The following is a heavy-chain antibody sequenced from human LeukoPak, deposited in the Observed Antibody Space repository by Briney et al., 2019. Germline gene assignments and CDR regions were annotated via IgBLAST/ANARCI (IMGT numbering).Heavy chain of an antibody. D-gene: IGHD2-15*01. CDR3: ARGGGYPFNWFDP. V-gene: IGHV4-59*01. Sequence: LETLSLTCTVSGGSISSYYWSWIRQPPGKGLEWIGYIYYSGSTNYNPSLKSRVTISVDTSKNQFSLKLSSVTAADTAVYYCARGGGYPFNWFDPWGQGTLVTVSS. CDR2: IYYSGST. CDR1: GGSISSYY. J-gene: IGHJ5*02.